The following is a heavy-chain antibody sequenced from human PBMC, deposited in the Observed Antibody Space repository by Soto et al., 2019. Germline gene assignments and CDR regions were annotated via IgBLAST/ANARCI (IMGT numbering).Heavy chain of an antibody. CDR3: ARFLGYCSGGSCYRGLYYYYYGMDV. J-gene: IGHJ6*02. D-gene: IGHD2-15*01. V-gene: IGHV1-69*01. CDR1: GGTFSSYA. CDR2: LIPIFGTA. Sequence: QVQLVQSGAEEKKPGSSVTVSCKASGGTFSSYAISWLRQSPGQGLEWMGGLIPIFGTANYAQKFQGRVTINAYESTSAAYMELRRLKSADTAVYYCARFLGYCSGGSCYRGLYYYYYGMDVWGQGTTVTVSS.